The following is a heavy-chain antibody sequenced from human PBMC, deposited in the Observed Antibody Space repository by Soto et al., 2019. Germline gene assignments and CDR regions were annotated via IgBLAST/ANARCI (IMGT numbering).Heavy chain of an antibody. V-gene: IGHV4-30-4*01. Sequence: SETLSLTCTFSVGSISSGDYYWSWIRQPPGKGLEWIGYIYYSGSTYYNPSLKSRVTISVDTSKNQFSLKLSSVTAADTAVYYCAVVPAAIGYFRFFDPWGQGTLVTVSS. CDR2: IYYSGST. CDR3: AVVPAAIGYFRFFDP. CDR1: VGSISSGDYY. D-gene: IGHD2-2*02. J-gene: IGHJ5*02.